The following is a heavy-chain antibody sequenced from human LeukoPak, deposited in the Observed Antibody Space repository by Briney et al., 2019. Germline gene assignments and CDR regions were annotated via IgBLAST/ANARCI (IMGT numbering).Heavy chain of an antibody. V-gene: IGHV3-21*01. J-gene: IGHJ6*02. CDR3: ARDSNPPGWSVILSGWYAPVDV. Sequence: GGSLRLSCAASGFTFSSYSMNWVRQAPGKGLEWVSSISSSSSYIYYADSLKGRFTISRDNAKNSLYLQMNSLRAEDTAVYYCARDSNPPGWSVILSGWYAPVDVWGQGTTVTVSS. CDR2: ISSSSSYI. D-gene: IGHD6-19*01. CDR1: GFTFSSYS.